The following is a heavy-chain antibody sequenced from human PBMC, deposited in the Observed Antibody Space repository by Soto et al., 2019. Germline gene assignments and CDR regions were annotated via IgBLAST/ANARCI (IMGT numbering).Heavy chain of an antibody. Sequence: EIQLVESGGGLVKPGGSLRLSCAGSGFTFNNAWMNWVRQVPGKGLEWVGRIKRKSDGGTTDYAAPVKGRFTISRDDSKNTVYLQMNTLQTEDTAVYYCTTVGSSWYLLYWGQGTLVTVSS. CDR2: IKRKSDGGTT. J-gene: IGHJ4*02. V-gene: IGHV3-15*01. D-gene: IGHD6-13*01. CDR1: GFTFNNAW. CDR3: TTVGSSWYLLY.